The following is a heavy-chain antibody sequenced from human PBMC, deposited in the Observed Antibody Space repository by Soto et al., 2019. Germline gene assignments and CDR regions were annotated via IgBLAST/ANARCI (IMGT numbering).Heavy chain of an antibody. CDR2: IYHSGST. CDR1: GGSISRSNW. D-gene: IGHD2-21*02. CDR3: ARVGLLMRVVHGFDI. Sequence: QVQLQESGPGLVEPLGTLSLTCAVSGGSISRSNWWSGVRQPPGKGLEWIGEIYHSGSTNYNPSLKSPSTISVVKSKNQLSVKVSSVTAADTAVYYCARVGLLMRVVHGFDIWGQGTMVTVSS. J-gene: IGHJ3*02. V-gene: IGHV4-4*02.